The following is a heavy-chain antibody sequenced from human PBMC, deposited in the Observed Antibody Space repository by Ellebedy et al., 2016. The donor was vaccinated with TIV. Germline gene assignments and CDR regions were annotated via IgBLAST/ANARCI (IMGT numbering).Heavy chain of an antibody. J-gene: IGHJ5*02. CDR1: GGSVRSTRYY. Sequence: MPSETLSLTCSVSGGSVRSTRYYWAWIRQPPGKGLEYIGSVYYSGSPYYNPSFKSRVTLSADTSKNQFSLNLRTVTAADTAVYYCARDPALPRGRFDPWGQGTLVTVSS. CDR2: VYYSGSP. CDR3: ARDPALPRGRFDP. V-gene: IGHV4-39*07.